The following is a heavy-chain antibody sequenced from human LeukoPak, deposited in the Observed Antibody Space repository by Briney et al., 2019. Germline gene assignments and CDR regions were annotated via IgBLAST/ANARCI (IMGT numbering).Heavy chain of an antibody. D-gene: IGHD6-6*01. CDR2: IWYDGSNK. Sequence: GGSLRLSCAASGFTFSSYDMHWVRQAPGKGLEWVAVIWYDGSNKYYADSVKGRFTISRDNSKNTPYLQMNSLRAEDTTVYYCARQGSIYYYYYYMDVWGKGTTVTVSS. J-gene: IGHJ6*03. V-gene: IGHV3-33*01. CDR1: GFTFSSYD. CDR3: ARQGSIYYYYYYMDV.